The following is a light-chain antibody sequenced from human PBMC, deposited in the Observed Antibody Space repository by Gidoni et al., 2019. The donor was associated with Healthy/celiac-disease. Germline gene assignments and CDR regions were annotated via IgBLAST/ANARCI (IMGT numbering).Light chain of an antibody. CDR2: GAS. CDR1: QRVSSSY. Sequence: EIVLTQSPGTLSLSPGERATLSCRASQRVSSSYLAWYQQNPGQAPRLLIYGASSRATGIPDRFSGSGSGTDFTLTISRLEPEDFAVYYCQQYGRSFGPGTKVDIK. V-gene: IGKV3-20*01. J-gene: IGKJ3*01. CDR3: QQYGRS.